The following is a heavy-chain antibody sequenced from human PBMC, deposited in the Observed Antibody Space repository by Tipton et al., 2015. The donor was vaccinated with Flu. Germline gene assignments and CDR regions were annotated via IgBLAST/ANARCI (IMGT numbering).Heavy chain of an antibody. J-gene: IGHJ5*02. V-gene: IGHV4-59*08. CDR1: GGSISSYY. CDR2: IYYSGST. CDR3: ARQPSYETFGLFLPGWFDP. Sequence: TLSLTCTVSGGSISSYYWSWIRQPPGKGLEWIGYIYYSGSTNYNPSLKSRVTISVDTSKNQFSLKLRSVTAADTAVYYCARQPSYETFGLFLPGWFDPWGQGTLVTVSS. D-gene: IGHD3/OR15-3a*01.